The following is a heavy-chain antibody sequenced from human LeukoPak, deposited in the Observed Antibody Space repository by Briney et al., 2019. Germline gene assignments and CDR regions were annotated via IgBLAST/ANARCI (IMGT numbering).Heavy chain of an antibody. Sequence: SETLSPTCTVSGGSISSYYWSWIRQPPGKGLEWIGYIYYSGSTNYNPSLKSRVTISVDTSKNQFSLKLSSVTAADTAVYYCARVNYVDYYYGMDVWGQGTTVTVSS. D-gene: IGHD4-11*01. CDR3: ARVNYVDYYYGMDV. CDR1: GGSISSYY. CDR2: IYYSGST. J-gene: IGHJ6*02. V-gene: IGHV4-59*01.